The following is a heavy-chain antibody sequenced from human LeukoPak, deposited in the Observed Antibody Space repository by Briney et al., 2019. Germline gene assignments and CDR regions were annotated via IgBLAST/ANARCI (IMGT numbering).Heavy chain of an antibody. J-gene: IGHJ4*02. V-gene: IGHV3-30*02. CDR1: AFTFSSYG. CDR2: IRYDGSNK. D-gene: IGHD3-10*01. Sequence: GGSLRLSCAASAFTFSSYGMHWVRQAPGKGLEWVAFIRYDGSNKYYADSVKGRFTISRDNSKNTLYLQMNSLRAEDTAVYYCAKDSITMVRGIAYWGQGTLVTVPS. CDR3: AKDSITMVRGIAY.